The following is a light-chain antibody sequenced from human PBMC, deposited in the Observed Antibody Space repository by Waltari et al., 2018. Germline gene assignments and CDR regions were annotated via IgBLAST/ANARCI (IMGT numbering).Light chain of an antibody. Sequence: DIQMTQSPSSLSASVGDRVTITCRASQGISTFLDWYQQAPGKVPKLLIFGASTLQSGVPSRFSGSGSGTDFTLTISNLQPEDVATYYCQEYNSDPLTFGGGTKVEV. CDR3: QEYNSDPLT. V-gene: IGKV1-27*01. J-gene: IGKJ4*01. CDR2: GAS. CDR1: QGISTF.